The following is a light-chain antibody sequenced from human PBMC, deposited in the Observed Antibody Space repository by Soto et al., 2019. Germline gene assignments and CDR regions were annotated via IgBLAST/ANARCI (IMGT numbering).Light chain of an antibody. J-gene: IGLJ1*01. Sequence: QSALTQPASVSGSPGQSITVSCAGTSSDVGGYNHVSWYQQHPGKAPKLMIYDVSNRPSGVSNRFFGSKSGNTASLTISGLQAEDEADYYCSSYASSSTYVFCTGTKLTVL. CDR2: DVS. V-gene: IGLV2-14*03. CDR3: SSYASSSTYV. CDR1: SSDVGGYNH.